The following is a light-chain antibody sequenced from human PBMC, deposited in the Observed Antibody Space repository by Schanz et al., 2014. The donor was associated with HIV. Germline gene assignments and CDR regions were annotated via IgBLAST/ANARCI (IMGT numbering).Light chain of an antibody. CDR3: STWDDSLNGWV. J-gene: IGLJ3*02. Sequence: QSVLTQPPSASGTPGQRVTISCSGSSSNIGTNFVYWSQLLPGTAPKLVIYNTYHRPSGVPDRFSGSQSGTSASLTISGLQSEDEADYYCSTWDDSLNGWVFGGGTKLTVL. V-gene: IGLV1-44*01. CDR1: SSNIGTNF. CDR2: NTY.